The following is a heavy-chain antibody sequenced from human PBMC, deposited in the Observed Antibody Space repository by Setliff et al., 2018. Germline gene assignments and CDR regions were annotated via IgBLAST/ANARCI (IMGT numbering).Heavy chain of an antibody. D-gene: IGHD3-10*01. J-gene: IGHJ4*02. CDR3: ARQPSSGAYYNPRPYYFDS. Sequence: SETLSLTCNISGDSINGYYWTWVRQSPGKGLEWIGFVHFGGDTNYNPSLKSRVTMSADTSNNQFSLNLRSVTAADTAVYFCARQPSSGAYYNPRPYYFDSWGQGTLVTVSS. CDR1: GDSINGYY. CDR2: VHFGGDT. V-gene: IGHV4-59*01.